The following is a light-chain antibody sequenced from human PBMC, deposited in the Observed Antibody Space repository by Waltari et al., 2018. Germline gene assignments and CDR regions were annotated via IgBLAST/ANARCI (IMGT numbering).Light chain of an antibody. J-gene: IGKJ1*01. Sequence: EIVLTQSPGTLSLSPGESATLSCRASQSVGTTLAWYQQKPGQAPRLLIYHASLRATGIPDRFSGSGSGTDFSLTISRLEPEDFAVYYCQHYVRLPATFGQGTKVEIK. CDR1: QSVGTT. V-gene: IGKV3-20*01. CDR2: HAS. CDR3: QHYVRLPAT.